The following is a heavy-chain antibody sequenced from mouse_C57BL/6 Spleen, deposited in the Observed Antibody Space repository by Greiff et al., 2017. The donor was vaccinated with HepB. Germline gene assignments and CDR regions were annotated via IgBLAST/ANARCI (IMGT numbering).Heavy chain of an antibody. J-gene: IGHJ2*01. Sequence: QVQLQQSGAETVKPGASVKLSCKASGYTFTSYWMHWVKQRPGRGLEWIGRIDPNSGGTKYKEKFKSKATLTLDKPSSTAYMQLSILTSEDSAVYYCARSGWLREYYFDYWGQGTTLTVSS. D-gene: IGHD2-2*01. V-gene: IGHV1-72*01. CDR2: IDPNSGGT. CDR3: ARSGWLREYYFDY. CDR1: GYTFTSYW.